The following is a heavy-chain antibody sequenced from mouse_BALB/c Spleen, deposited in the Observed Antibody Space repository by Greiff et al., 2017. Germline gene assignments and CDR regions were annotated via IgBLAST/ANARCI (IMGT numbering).Heavy chain of an antibody. J-gene: IGHJ2*01. V-gene: IGHV5-9-4*01. CDR2: ISSGGSYT. Sequence: EVKLVESGAGLVKPGGSLKLSCAASGFTFSSYAMSWVRQSPEKRLEWVAEISSGGSYTYYPDTVTGRFTITRDNAKNTLYLEMSSLRTEDTAMYYCAREGTGRGEFDYWGQGTTLTVSS. CDR1: GFTFSSYA. D-gene: IGHD3-3*01. CDR3: AREGTGRGEFDY.